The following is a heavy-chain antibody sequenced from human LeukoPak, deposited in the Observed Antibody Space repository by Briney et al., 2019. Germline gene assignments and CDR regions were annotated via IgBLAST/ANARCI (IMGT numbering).Heavy chain of an antibody. Sequence: PSETLSLTCTVSGGSISSGDYYWSWIRQPPGKGLEWIGYIYYSGSTYYNPSLKSRVTISVDTSKNQFSLKPSSVTAADTAVYYCARGGSTLDCSGGSCVGPPSIWFDPWGQGTLVTVSS. CDR3: ARGGSTLDCSGGSCVGPPSIWFDP. J-gene: IGHJ5*02. CDR2: IYYSGST. CDR1: GGSISSGDYY. V-gene: IGHV4-30-4*01. D-gene: IGHD2-15*01.